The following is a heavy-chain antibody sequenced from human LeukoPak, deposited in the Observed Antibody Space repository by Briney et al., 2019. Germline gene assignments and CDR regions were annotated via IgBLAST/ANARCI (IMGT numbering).Heavy chain of an antibody. CDR1: GYTFTSYD. Sequence: GASVKVSCKASGYTFTSYDINWVRQATGQGLEWMGWMNPNSGNTGYAQKFQGRVTMTRDTSISTAYMELSRLRSDDTAVYYCARDLSSGWSQYFDYWGQGTLVTVSS. CDR3: ARDLSSGWSQYFDY. V-gene: IGHV1-8*02. J-gene: IGHJ4*02. CDR2: MNPNSGNT. D-gene: IGHD6-19*01.